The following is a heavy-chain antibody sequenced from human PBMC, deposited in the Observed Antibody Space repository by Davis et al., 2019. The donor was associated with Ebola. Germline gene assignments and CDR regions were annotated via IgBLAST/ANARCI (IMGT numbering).Heavy chain of an antibody. CDR1: GFTFSNYA. V-gene: IGHV3-23*01. CDR2: ISVTGADI. CDR3: AEGGTNNFLGAN. Sequence: PGGSLRLPCVASGFTFSNYAMSWVRQAPGGGLEWVAGISVTGADIKYADSVRGRFSISRDDSKNTLYLQMDSLRAEDTAVFYCAEGGTNNFLGANWGQGTLVTVSS. J-gene: IGHJ4*02. D-gene: IGHD2-8*01.